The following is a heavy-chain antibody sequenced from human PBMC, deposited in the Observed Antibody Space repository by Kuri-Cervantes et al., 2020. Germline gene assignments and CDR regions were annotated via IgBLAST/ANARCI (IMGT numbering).Heavy chain of an antibody. J-gene: IGHJ4*02. V-gene: IGHV4-39*01. CDR1: GGSISSSSYY. CDR2: IYYSGST. D-gene: IGHD5-18*01. Sequence: GSLRLSCTVSGGSISSSSYYWGWIRQPPGKGLEWIGSIYYSGSTYYNPSLKNRVTISVDTSKNQFSLKLSSVTPADTAVYYCARGIQLWSLQHFDYWGQGTLVTVSS. CDR3: ARGIQLWSLQHFDY.